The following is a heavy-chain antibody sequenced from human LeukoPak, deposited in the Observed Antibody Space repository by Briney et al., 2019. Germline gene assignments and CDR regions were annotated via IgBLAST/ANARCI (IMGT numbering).Heavy chain of an antibody. CDR2: INHSGST. V-gene: IGHV4-34*01. D-gene: IGHD6-19*01. CDR3: ASWHSSGWYRGRDYFDY. Sequence: PSETLSLTCAVYGGSFSGYYWSWIRQPPGKGLEWIGEINHSGSTNYNPSLKSRVTISVDTSKNQFSLKLSSVTAADTAVYYCASWHSSGWYRGRDYFDYWGQGTLVTVSS. J-gene: IGHJ4*02. CDR1: GGSFSGYY.